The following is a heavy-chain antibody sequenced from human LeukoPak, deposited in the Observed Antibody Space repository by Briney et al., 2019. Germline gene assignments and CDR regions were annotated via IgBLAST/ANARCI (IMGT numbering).Heavy chain of an antibody. Sequence: PGGSLRLSCAASGFTFTSYAMSWVRQAPGKGLEWIGEINHSGSTNYNPSLKSRVTISVDTSKNQFSLKLSSVTAADTAVYYCARVSMGDYVVFDPWGQGTLVTVSS. D-gene: IGHD4-17*01. CDR1: GFTFTSYA. CDR2: INHSGST. V-gene: IGHV4-34*01. J-gene: IGHJ5*02. CDR3: ARVSMGDYVVFDP.